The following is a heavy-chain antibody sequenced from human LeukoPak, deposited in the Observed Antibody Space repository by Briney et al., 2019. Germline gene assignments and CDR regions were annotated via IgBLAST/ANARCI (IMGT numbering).Heavy chain of an antibody. J-gene: IGHJ4*02. CDR2: ISGSGGST. CDR1: GFTFSSYA. V-gene: IGHV3-23*01. Sequence: GGSLRLSCAASGFTFSSYAMSWVRQAPGKGLEWVSGISGSGGSTYYADSVKGRFTISRDNSKNTLYLQMNSLRAEGTAVYYCAKDDRRRGKYYFDYWGQGTLVTVSS. D-gene: IGHD3-16*02. CDR3: AKDDRRRGKYYFDY.